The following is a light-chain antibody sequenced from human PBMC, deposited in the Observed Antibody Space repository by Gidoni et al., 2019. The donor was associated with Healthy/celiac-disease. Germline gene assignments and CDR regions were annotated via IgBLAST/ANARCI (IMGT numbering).Light chain of an antibody. J-gene: IGKJ2*01. CDR2: DAS. Sequence: DIQMTQSPSAMSASVGDRVTITCRASQDISNYLAWFQQKPGKVPKRLIYDASSLQSGVPSRFSGSGSGTEFTLTISSLQPEDFATYYCLQHNSYPHTFGQXTKLEIK. CDR1: QDISNY. CDR3: LQHNSYPHT. V-gene: IGKV1-17*03.